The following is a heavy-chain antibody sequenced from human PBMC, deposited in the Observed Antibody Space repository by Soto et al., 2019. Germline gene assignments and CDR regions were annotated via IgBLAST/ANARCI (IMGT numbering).Heavy chain of an antibody. J-gene: IGHJ4*02. Sequence: QVQLVESGGGVVQPGRSLRLSCAASGFTFSSYGMHWVRQAPGTGLEWVAVIWYDGSNKYYADSVKGRFTISRDNSKNTLYLQMNSLRAEDTAVYYCARDSEYSSPLDYWGQGTLVTVSS. CDR1: GFTFSSYG. V-gene: IGHV3-33*01. D-gene: IGHD6-6*01. CDR3: ARDSEYSSPLDY. CDR2: IWYDGSNK.